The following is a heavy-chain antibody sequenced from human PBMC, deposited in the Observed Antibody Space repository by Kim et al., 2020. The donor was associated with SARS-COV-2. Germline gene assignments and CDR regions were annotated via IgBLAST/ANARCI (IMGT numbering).Heavy chain of an antibody. J-gene: IGHJ5*02. V-gene: IGHV3-11*05. Sequence: GGSLRLSCAASGFTFSDYYMSWIRQAPGKGLKWVSYISSSSSYTNYADSVKGRFTISRDNAKNSLYLQMNSLRAEDTAVYYCARGVAAAGTGWFDPWGQGTLVTVSS. CDR3: ARGVAAAGTGWFDP. D-gene: IGHD6-13*01. CDR2: ISSSSSYT. CDR1: GFTFSDYY.